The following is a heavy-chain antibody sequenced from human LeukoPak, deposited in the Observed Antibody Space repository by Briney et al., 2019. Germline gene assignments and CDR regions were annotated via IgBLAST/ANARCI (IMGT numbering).Heavy chain of an antibody. D-gene: IGHD1-26*01. V-gene: IGHV4-34*01. CDR1: GGSFSGNY. CDR2: ISHTVST. CDR3: AKTIINGKHLY. J-gene: IGHJ4*02. Sequence: PSETLSLICAVYGGSFSGNYWSWIRQSPAKGLEWIGEISHTVSTNYNPSLKSRVIMSVDTSKSQFSLNLRSVTAADTAVYYCAKTIINGKHLYWGQGTLVTVSS.